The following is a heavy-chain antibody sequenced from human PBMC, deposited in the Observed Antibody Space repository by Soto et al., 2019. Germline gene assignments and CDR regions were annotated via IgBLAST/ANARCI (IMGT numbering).Heavy chain of an antibody. D-gene: IGHD4-17*01. CDR3: ARDLASTTIPNY. Sequence: EVQLVESGGGLVQPGGSLRLSCAASGFTFSSYWMSWVRQAPGKGLAWVANIKQNGSEKYYVDSVKGRFTISTDNAKNALYLQMNSLRAEDTAVDYCARDLASTTIPNYWGQGTLVTVSP. CDR1: GFTFSSYW. V-gene: IGHV3-7*04. CDR2: IKQNGSEK. J-gene: IGHJ4*02.